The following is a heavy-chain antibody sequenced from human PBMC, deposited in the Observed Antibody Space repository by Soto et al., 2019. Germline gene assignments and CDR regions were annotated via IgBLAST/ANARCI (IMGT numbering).Heavy chain of an antibody. CDR3: AKDRGYCDSSSCYLGHAFDI. D-gene: IGHD2-2*01. CDR1: GFTFSTFG. CDR2: ISHDGRSK. J-gene: IGHJ3*02. V-gene: IGHV3-30*18. Sequence: EFGGGVVQPGRSLRLSCAASGFTFSTFGIHWVRQAPGKGLEWVAVISHDGRSKFYGDSVKGRFTISRDNSKNTLSLEMNSVRAEDTAVYSCAKDRGYCDSSSCYLGHAFDIWGQGTMVSVSS.